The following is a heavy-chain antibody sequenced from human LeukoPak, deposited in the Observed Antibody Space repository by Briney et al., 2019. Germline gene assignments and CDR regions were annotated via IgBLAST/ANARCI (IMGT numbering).Heavy chain of an antibody. CDR1: GYTFTGYY. CDR3: ARDIVVVPAAIPSGGPPLPYYYYYMDV. J-gene: IGHJ6*03. V-gene: IGHV1-2*02. Sequence: ASVKVSCKASGYTFTGYYMHWVRQAPGQGLEWMGWINPNSGGTNYAQKFQGRVTMTRDTSISTAYMELSRLRSDDTAVYYCARDIVVVPAAIPSGGPPLPYYYYYMDVWGKGTTVTVSS. CDR2: INPNSGGT. D-gene: IGHD2-2*02.